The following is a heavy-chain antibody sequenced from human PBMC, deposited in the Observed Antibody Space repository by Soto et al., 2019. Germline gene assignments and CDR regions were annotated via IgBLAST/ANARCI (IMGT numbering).Heavy chain of an antibody. CDR1: GFTFSSYW. D-gene: IGHD2-2*01. CDR3: ARLDKTYCSSTSCYHPLGGARASEFDP. CDR2: IKQDGSEK. Sequence: EVQLVESGGGLVQPGGSLRLSCAASGFTFSSYWMSWVRQAPGKGLEWVANIKQDGSEKYYVDSVKGRFTISRDNAKNSLYLQMNSLRAEDTAVYYCARLDKTYCSSTSCYHPLGGARASEFDPWGQGTLVTVSS. J-gene: IGHJ5*02. V-gene: IGHV3-7*01.